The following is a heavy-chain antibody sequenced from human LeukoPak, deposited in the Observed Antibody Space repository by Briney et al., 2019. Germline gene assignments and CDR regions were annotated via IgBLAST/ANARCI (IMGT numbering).Heavy chain of an antibody. J-gene: IGHJ4*02. CDR1: GFTLSHYA. CDR3: AKTNGYYSD. V-gene: IGHV3-23*01. D-gene: IGHD3-22*01. CDR2: ISGSGGTT. Sequence: GGSLRLSCAASGFTLSHYAMYWVRQAPGKGLEWVSGISGSGGTTYYADSVKGRFTISRDNSKNSLSLQVSSLRAEDTAVYYCAKTNGYYSDWGQGTLVTVSS.